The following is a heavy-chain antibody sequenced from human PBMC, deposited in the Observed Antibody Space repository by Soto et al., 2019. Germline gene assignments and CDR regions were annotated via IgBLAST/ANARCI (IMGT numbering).Heavy chain of an antibody. CDR3: ARGPSRPPLGSRNYYYGMDV. Sequence: PSETLSLTCAVYGLYFSGYYWSWIRQPPGKGLEWIGEINHSGSTNYNPSLKSRVTISVDTSKNQFSLKLSSVTAADTAVYYCARGPSRPPLGSRNYYYGMDVWGQGTTVTVSS. D-gene: IGHD1-26*01. CDR2: INHSGST. V-gene: IGHV4-34*01. J-gene: IGHJ6*02. CDR1: GLYFSGYY.